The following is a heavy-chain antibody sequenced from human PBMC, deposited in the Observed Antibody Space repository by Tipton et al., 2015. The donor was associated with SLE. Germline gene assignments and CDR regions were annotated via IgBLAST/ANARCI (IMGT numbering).Heavy chain of an antibody. V-gene: IGHV4-34*01. CDR3: ARGKISWAVFVVKNYFDS. Sequence: VKPSETLSLTCAVYGGSLNGHYWSWIRQTPGKGLECIGESNESGKTNYNPALKSRATLSVDTSRNQFSLRLTSVTAADTAVYYCARGKISWAVFVVKNYFDSWGQGTLVTVSS. J-gene: IGHJ4*02. CDR1: GGSLNGHY. D-gene: IGHD2-21*01. CDR2: SNESGKT.